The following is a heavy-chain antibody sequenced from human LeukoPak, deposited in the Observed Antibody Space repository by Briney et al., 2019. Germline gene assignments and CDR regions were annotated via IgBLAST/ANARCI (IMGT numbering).Heavy chain of an antibody. J-gene: IGHJ4*02. CDR2: INPDGRTT. Sequence: PGRSLRLSCAPAGFTFRDYWMHWVRQVPGKGLAWVSRINPDGRTTVYADSVEGRFTISRDNAQNTLYLQMNSLRAEDTAVYYCARDDYWGQGTPVTVSS. CDR3: ARDDY. V-gene: IGHV3-74*01. CDR1: GFTFRDYW.